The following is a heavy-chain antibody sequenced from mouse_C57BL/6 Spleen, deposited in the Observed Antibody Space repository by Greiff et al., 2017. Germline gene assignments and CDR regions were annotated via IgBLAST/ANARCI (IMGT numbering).Heavy chain of an antibody. D-gene: IGHD2-3*01. V-gene: IGHV8-12*01. J-gene: IGHJ1*03. CDR2: IYWDDDK. Sequence: QVTLKESGPGILQSSQTLSLTCSFSGFSLSTSGMGVSWIRQPSGKGLEWLAHIYWDDDKRYNPSLKSRLTISKDSSRNQVFLKITSVDTADTATYYCARLIYDGYPWYFDVWGTGTTVTVSS. CDR3: ARLIYDGYPWYFDV. CDR1: GFSLSTSGMG.